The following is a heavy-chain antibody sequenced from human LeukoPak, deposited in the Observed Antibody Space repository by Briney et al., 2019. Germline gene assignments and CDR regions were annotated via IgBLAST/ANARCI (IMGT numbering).Heavy chain of an antibody. CDR3: ARGAAEYYDILTGYAYGAFDI. D-gene: IGHD3-9*01. CDR1: GGSISSYY. V-gene: IGHV4-59*12. CDR2: IYYSGST. J-gene: IGHJ3*02. Sequence: SETLSLTCTVSGGSISSYYWSWIRQPPGKGLEWIGYIYYSGSTYYNPSLKSRVTISVDTSKNQFSLKLSSVTAADTAVYYCARGAAEYYDILTGYAYGAFDIWGQGTMVTVSS.